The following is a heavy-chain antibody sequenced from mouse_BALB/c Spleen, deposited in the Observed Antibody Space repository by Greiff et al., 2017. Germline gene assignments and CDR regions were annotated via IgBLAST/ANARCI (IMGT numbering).Heavy chain of an antibody. CDR3: ARQGDAGAFDY. V-gene: IGHV5-6*01. CDR2: ISSGGSYT. Sequence: EVQGVESGGDLVKPGGSLKLSCAASGFTFSSYGMSWVRQTPDKRLEWVATISSGGSYTYYPDSVKGRFTISRDNAKNTLYLQMSSLKSEDTAMYYCARQGDAGAFDYWGQGTTLTVSS. CDR1: GFTFSSYG. J-gene: IGHJ2*01. D-gene: IGHD3-3*01.